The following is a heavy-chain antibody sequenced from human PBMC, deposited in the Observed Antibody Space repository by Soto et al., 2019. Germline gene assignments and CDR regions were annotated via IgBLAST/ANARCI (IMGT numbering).Heavy chain of an antibody. CDR3: ARQYYDFWSGYNYGMDV. J-gene: IGHJ6*02. D-gene: IGHD3-3*01. V-gene: IGHV1-8*01. CDR2: MNPNNGNT. CDR1: GYTFTSYD. Sequence: QVQLVQSGAEVKKPGASVKVSCKASGYTFTSYDINWVRQATGQGLEWMGWMNPNNGNTGYGQKFQGRVTMPRNTSISTAYMELRSLRSEDTAVYYCARQYYDFWSGYNYGMDVWGPGTTVTVSS.